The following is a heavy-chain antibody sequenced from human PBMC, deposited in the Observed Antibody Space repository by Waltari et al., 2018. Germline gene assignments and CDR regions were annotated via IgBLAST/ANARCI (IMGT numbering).Heavy chain of an antibody. D-gene: IGHD3-22*01. CDR3: SHTQYYYDSSGYYFDY. CDR2: IYWNDDK. CDR1: GFSLSTSVVG. V-gene: IGHV2-5*01. Sequence: QITLKESGPTLVKPTQTLTLTCTFSGFSLSTSVVGVGWIRQPPGKALEWLALIYWNDDKRSSPSLKSRLTITKDTSKNQVVLTMTNMDPVDTATYYCSHTQYYYDSSGYYFDYWGQGTLVTVSS. J-gene: IGHJ4*02.